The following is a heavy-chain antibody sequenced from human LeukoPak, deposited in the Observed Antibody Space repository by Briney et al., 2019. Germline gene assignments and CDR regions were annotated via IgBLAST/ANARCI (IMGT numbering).Heavy chain of an antibody. V-gene: IGHV3-30*04. CDR3: ATDYYYILTGYNHYYYYYGMDV. CDR1: GFTFSSYA. Sequence: GGSLRLSCAASGFTFSSYAMHWVRQAPGKGLEWVAVISYDGSNKYYADSVKGRFTISRDNSKNTLYLQMNSLRAEDTAVYYCATDYYYILTGYNHYYYYYGMDVWGQGPTVTVSS. J-gene: IGHJ6*02. D-gene: IGHD3-9*01. CDR2: ISYDGSNK.